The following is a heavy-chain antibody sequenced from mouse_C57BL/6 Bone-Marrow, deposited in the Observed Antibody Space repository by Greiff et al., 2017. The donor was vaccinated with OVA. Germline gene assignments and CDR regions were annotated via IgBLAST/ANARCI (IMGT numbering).Heavy chain of an antibody. CDR1: GFTFSSYA. CDR3: TSNGLGAMDY. J-gene: IGHJ4*01. V-gene: IGHV5-9-1*02. D-gene: IGHD1-2*01. CDR2: ISSGGDYI. Sequence: EVQGVESGEGLVKPGGSLKLSCAASGFTFSSYAMSWVRQTPEKRLEWVAYISSGGDYIYYADTVKGRFTISRDNAWNTLYLQMSSLKSEDTAVYYCTSNGLGAMDYWGQGTSVTVSS.